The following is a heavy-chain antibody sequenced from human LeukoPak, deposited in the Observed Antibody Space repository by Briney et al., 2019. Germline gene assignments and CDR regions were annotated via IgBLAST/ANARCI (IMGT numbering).Heavy chain of an antibody. Sequence: GGSLRLSCAASGFTFSDYYMSWIRQAPGKGLEWVSYISSSGRIIYYADSVKGRFTISRDNSKNTPYLQMNSLRAEDTAVYYCAKDLGGSFFDPWGQGTLVTVSS. CDR3: AKDLGGSFFDP. CDR1: GFTFSDYY. CDR2: ISSSGRII. V-gene: IGHV3-11*04. D-gene: IGHD1-26*01. J-gene: IGHJ5*02.